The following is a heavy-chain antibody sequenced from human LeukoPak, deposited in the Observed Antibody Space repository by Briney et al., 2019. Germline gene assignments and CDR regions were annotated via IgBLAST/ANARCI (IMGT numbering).Heavy chain of an antibody. CDR2: ISSSSSYI. V-gene: IGHV3-21*04. Sequence: GGSLRLSCAASGFTFSSYSMNWVRQAPGKGLEWVSSISSSSSYIYYAGSVKGRFTISRDNSKNTLYLQMNSLRAEDTAVYYCAKTARELPVYGGYAGEMDYWGQGTLVTVSS. J-gene: IGHJ4*02. D-gene: IGHD4-17*01. CDR1: GFTFSSYS. CDR3: AKTARELPVYGGYAGEMDY.